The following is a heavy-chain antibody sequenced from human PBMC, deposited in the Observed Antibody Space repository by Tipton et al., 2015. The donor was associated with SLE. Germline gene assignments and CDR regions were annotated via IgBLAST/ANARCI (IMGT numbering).Heavy chain of an antibody. CDR2: IYYSGST. J-gene: IGHJ4*02. V-gene: IGHV4-59*01. CDR3: ARDRSGGAGFDY. CDR1: GGSISSYY. D-gene: IGHD6-19*01. Sequence: TLSLTCTVSGGSISSYYWSWIRQPPGKGLQWIGYIYYSGSTSYNPSLKSRVTISVDTSKKQFSLKLSSVTAADTAVYYCARDRSGGAGFDYWGQGTLVTVSS.